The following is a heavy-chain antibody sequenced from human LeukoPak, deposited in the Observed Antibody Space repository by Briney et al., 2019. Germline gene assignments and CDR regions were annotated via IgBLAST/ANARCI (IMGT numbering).Heavy chain of an antibody. V-gene: IGHV3-7*03. Sequence: QPGGSLRLSCVASGFTFGKYWMSWVRQAPGKGLEWVANIKLDGSEKNYVDSVKGRFTISRDNTKNSLYLQMNSLRAEDTAVYYCASGPRVTIFGVDPYYFDYWGQGTLVTVSS. CDR1: GFTFGKYW. CDR3: ASGPRVTIFGVDPYYFDY. D-gene: IGHD3-3*01. CDR2: IKLDGSEK. J-gene: IGHJ4*02.